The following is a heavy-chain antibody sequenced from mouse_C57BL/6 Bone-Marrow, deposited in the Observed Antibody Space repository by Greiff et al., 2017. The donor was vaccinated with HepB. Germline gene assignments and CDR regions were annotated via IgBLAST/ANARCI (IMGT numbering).Heavy chain of an antibody. J-gene: IGHJ1*03. CDR1: GYTFTEYT. V-gene: IGHV1-62-2*01. D-gene: IGHD1-1*01. Sequence: QVQLKQSGAELVKPGASVKLSCKASGYTFTEYTIHWVKQRSGQGLEWIGWFYPGSGSIKYNEKFKDKATLTADKSSSTVYMELSRLTSEDSAVYFCARHALYYYGSSRLFYWYFDVWGTGTTVTVSS. CDR3: ARHALYYYGSSRLFYWYFDV. CDR2: FYPGSGSI.